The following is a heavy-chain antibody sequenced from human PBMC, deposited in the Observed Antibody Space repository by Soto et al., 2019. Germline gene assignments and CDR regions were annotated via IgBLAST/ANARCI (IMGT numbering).Heavy chain of an antibody. V-gene: IGHV3-15*07. CDR2: IKSKTDGGTT. D-gene: IGHD4-4*01. CDR3: TTDSGEMATVDYYYYGMDV. J-gene: IGHJ6*02. CDR1: GFTFSNAW. Sequence: GSLRLSCAASGFTFSNAWMNWVRQAPGKGLEWVGRIKSKTDGGTTDYAAPVKGRFTISRDDSKNTLYLQMNSLKTEDTAVYYCTTDSGEMATVDYYYYGMDVWGQGTKVTVSS.